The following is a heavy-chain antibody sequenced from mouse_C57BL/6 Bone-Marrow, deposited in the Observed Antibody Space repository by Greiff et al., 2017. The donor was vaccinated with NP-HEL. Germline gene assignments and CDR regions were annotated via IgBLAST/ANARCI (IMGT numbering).Heavy chain of an antibody. CDR3: ARYYDSSYYFDY. Sequence: VKLQESGAELVKPGASVKISCKASGYAFSSYWMNWVTQRPGKGLEWIGQIYPGDGDTTYNGKFKGKATLPADKSSSTAYMQLSSLTSEDSAVFFCARYYDSSYYFDYWGQGTTLTVSS. CDR2: IYPGDGDT. D-gene: IGHD1-1*01. J-gene: IGHJ2*01. V-gene: IGHV1-80*01. CDR1: GYAFSSYW.